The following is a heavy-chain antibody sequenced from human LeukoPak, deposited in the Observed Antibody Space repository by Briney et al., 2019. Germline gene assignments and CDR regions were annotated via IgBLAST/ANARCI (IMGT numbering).Heavy chain of an antibody. CDR3: AKDYGFWSGYSYFDY. CDR2: IRYDGSNK. J-gene: IGHJ4*02. D-gene: IGHD3-3*01. V-gene: IGHV3-30*02. CDR1: GFTFSSYG. Sequence: GGSLRLSCAASGFTFSSYGMHWVRQAPGKGLEWVAFIRYDGSNKYYADSVKGRFTISRDNSKNTLYLQMNSLRAEDTAVYYCAKDYGFWSGYSYFDYWGQGTLVTVSS.